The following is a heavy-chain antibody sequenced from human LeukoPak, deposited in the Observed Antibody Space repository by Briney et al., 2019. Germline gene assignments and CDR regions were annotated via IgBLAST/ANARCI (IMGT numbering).Heavy chain of an antibody. CDR1: GFTFSSYA. D-gene: IGHD4-23*01. CDR2: ISGNGVGT. CDR3: AKRNGGNSGAFDY. V-gene: IGHV3-23*01. J-gene: IGHJ4*02. Sequence: GGSLRLSCAASGFTFSSYAMSWVRQAPGKGLEWVSLISGNGVGTYYADSVKGRFTISRNNSKNTVYLQMNSLRAEDTAVYYCAKRNGGNSGAFDYWGQGTLVTVSS.